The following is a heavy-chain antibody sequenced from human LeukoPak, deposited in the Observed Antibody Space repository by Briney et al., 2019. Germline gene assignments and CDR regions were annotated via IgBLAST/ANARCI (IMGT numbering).Heavy chain of an antibody. J-gene: IGHJ4*02. CDR1: GASIGVGTYY. D-gene: IGHD1-26*01. CDR3: ARRGGSGRAFDY. Sequence: SETLSLTCSVSGASIGVGTYYWGWIRQPPGKGLEWIGSIYYTGSTYDNPTLKSRGPISVHTSKNQFSLKLSSVTAADTAVYYCARRGGSGRAFDYWGQGTLVTVSS. V-gene: IGHV4-39*01. CDR2: IYYTGST.